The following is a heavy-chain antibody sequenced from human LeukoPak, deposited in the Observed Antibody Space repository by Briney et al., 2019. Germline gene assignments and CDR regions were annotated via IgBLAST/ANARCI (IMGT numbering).Heavy chain of an antibody. CDR3: ARVLHVSVAGTWWFDY. J-gene: IGHJ4*02. Sequence: ASVKVSCKASGYTFTGYYMHWVRQAPGQGLEWMGWINPNSGGTNYAQKFQGRVTMTRDTSISTAYMELSRLRSDDTAVYYCARVLHVSVAGTWWFDYWGQGTLVTVSS. D-gene: IGHD6-19*01. V-gene: IGHV1-2*02. CDR1: GYTFTGYY. CDR2: INPNSGGT.